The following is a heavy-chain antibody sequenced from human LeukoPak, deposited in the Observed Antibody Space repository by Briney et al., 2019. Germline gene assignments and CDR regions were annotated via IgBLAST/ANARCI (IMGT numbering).Heavy chain of an antibody. CDR2: INPNGGT. D-gene: IGHD3-3*01. CDR3: ARGDFSQY. V-gene: IGHV1-2*06. J-gene: IGHJ4*02. CDR1: GYTFTGYY. Sequence: ASVKVSCAASGYTFTGYYIHWVRQAPGQGLEWMGRINPNGGTIYAQKFQGRITMTGDTSINTAYMELSRLRSDDTAVYYCARGDFSQYWGQGTLVTVSS.